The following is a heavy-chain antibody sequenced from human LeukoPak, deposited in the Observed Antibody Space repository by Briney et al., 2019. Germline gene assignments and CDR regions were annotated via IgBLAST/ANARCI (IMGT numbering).Heavy chain of an antibody. CDR2: INPNSGGT. D-gene: IGHD6-13*01. CDR1: GYTFTGYY. V-gene: IGHV1-2*02. CDR3: ARGPAAGIRETRYYYYMDV. Sequence: ASVKVSCKASGYTFTGYYMHWVRQAPGQGLEGMGWINPNSGGTNYAQKFQGRVTMTRDTSISTAYMELSRLRSDDTAVYYCARGPAAGIRETRYYYYMDVWGKGTTVTISS. J-gene: IGHJ6*03.